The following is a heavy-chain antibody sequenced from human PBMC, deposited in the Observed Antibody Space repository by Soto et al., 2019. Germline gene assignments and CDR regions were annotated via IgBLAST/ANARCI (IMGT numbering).Heavy chain of an antibody. D-gene: IGHD5-18*01. J-gene: IGHJ4*02. Sequence: QITLKESGPTLVKPTQTLTLTCTFSGFSLSTSGVGVGWIRQPPGKALEWLALIYWDDDKRYSPSLKSRLTIPKDTSKNQVVLTMTNMDPVDTATYYCAHAGYSYAPNHDFDYWGQGTLVTVSS. V-gene: IGHV2-5*02. CDR2: IYWDDDK. CDR3: AHAGYSYAPNHDFDY. CDR1: GFSLSTSGVG.